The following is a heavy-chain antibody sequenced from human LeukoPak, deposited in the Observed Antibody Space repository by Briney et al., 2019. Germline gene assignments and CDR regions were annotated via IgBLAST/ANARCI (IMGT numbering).Heavy chain of an antibody. V-gene: IGHV4-59*01. J-gene: IGHJ4*02. CDR2: IYYSGST. Sequence: MSSETLSLTCTVSGDSITGFYWNWIRQPPGKGLEWIGYIYYSGSTNYNPSLKSRVTISVDTSKNQFSLKLSSVTAADTAVYYCAGCSGTTTRTIVDYWGQGTLVTVSS. CDR1: GDSITGFY. CDR3: AGCSGTTTRTIVDY. D-gene: IGHD3-10*02.